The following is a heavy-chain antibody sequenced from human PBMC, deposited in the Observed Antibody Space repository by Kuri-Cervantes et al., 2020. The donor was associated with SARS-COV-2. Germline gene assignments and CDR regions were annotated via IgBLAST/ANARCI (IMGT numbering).Heavy chain of an antibody. CDR2: ISYDGSNK. Sequence: GGSLRLSCAASGFTFSSYAMHWVRQAPGKGLEWVAVISYDGSNKYYADSVKGRFTISRDNSKNTLYLQMNSLRAADTAVYYCARVSYDILTGYYLSPTFDYWGQGTLVTVSS. CDR3: ARVSYDILTGYYLSPTFDY. CDR1: GFTFSSYA. J-gene: IGHJ4*02. D-gene: IGHD3-9*01. V-gene: IGHV3-30-3*01.